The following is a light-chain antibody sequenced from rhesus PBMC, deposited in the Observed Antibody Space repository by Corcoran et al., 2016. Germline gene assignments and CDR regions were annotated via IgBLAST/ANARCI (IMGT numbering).Light chain of an antibody. J-gene: IGKJ3*01. V-gene: IGKV1-25*02. Sequence: DIQMTQSPSSLSASVGDRVTITCRASQGISSYLAWYQQKPGKAPNLLIYAASTLQSGVPSRFSGSGSGTDFTLTISSLQPEDFATYYGQHYNTYPFTFGPGTKLEIK. CDR3: QHYNTYPFT. CDR1: QGISSY. CDR2: AAS.